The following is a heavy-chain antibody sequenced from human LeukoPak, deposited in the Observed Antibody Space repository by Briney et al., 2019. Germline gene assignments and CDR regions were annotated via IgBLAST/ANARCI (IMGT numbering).Heavy chain of an antibody. J-gene: IGHJ4*02. D-gene: IGHD6-13*01. Sequence: GGSLRLSCAASGFTFSSYSMNWVRQAPGKGLEWVSSISSSSSYIYYADSVKGRFTISRDNAKNSLYLQMNSLRAEDTAVYYCARGRVFMAAAAMTFDYWGQGTLVTVSS. V-gene: IGHV3-21*01. CDR3: ARGRVFMAAAAMTFDY. CDR1: GFTFSSYS. CDR2: ISSSSSYI.